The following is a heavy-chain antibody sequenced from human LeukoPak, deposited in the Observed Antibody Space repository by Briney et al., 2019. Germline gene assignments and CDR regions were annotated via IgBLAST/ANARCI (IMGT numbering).Heavy chain of an antibody. CDR1: GGSIRSGNYY. CDR2: MYTSGST. D-gene: IGHD3-22*01. Sequence: SQTLSLTCAVSGGSIRSGNYYWSWIRQPARKRLEWIARMYTSGSTNYNPSLKSRVTISADTSKNQFSLKLTSVTAADTAVYYCAAMIGYFDYWGQGILVTVSS. V-gene: IGHV4-61*02. J-gene: IGHJ4*02. CDR3: AAMIGYFDY.